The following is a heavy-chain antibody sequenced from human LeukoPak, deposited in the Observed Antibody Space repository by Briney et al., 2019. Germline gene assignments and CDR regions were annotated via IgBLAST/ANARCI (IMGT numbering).Heavy chain of an antibody. CDR3: ERHTSWYFDL. CDR1: GGSISSYY. D-gene: IGHD2-2*01. Sequence: SETLSLTCTVSGGSISSYYWSWIRQPPGKGLEWIGYIYTSGSTNYNPSLKSRVTISVDTSKNQFSLKLSSVTAAGTAVYYCERHTSWYFDLWGRGTLATVSS. J-gene: IGHJ2*01. V-gene: IGHV4-4*09. CDR2: IYTSGST.